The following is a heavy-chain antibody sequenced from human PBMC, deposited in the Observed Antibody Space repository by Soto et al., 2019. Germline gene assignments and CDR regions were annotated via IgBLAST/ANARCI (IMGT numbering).Heavy chain of an antibody. CDR3: ARDHYIGIFNWFDP. CDR1: GGSISSYY. Sequence: ASETLSLTCTVSGGSISSYYWSWIRQPAGKGLEWIGRIYTSGSTNYNPSLKSRVTMSVDTSKNQFSLKLSSVTAADTAVYYCARDHYIGIFNWFDPWGQGTLVTVSS. CDR2: IYTSGST. D-gene: IGHD1-26*01. V-gene: IGHV4-4*07. J-gene: IGHJ5*02.